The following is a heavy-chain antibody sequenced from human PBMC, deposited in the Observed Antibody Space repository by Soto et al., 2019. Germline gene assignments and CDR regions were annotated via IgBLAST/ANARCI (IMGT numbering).Heavy chain of an antibody. J-gene: IGHJ4*02. D-gene: IGHD5-12*01. CDR3: ARDEGDIVATNFDY. CDR2: IKQDGSEK. Sequence: EVQLVESGGGLVQPGGSLRLSCAASGFTFSSYWMSWVRQAPGKGLEWVANIKQDGSEKYYVDSVKGRFTISRDNAKNSLYLQMNSLRAEDTAVYYCARDEGDIVATNFDYWGQGTLVTVSS. CDR1: GFTFSSYW. V-gene: IGHV3-7*01.